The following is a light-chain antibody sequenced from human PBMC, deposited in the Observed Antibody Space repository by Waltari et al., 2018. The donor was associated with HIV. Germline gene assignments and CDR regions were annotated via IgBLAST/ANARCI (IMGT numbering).Light chain of an antibody. Sequence: QSVLTQPPSASGTPGQRVTLSCSGSSSNIGSNTGNWYQQPPGTAPNLLIYSKNRRPSVVPDRFSGSKSGTSASLAISGLQSEDEADYYCAAWDDSLNGPGVVFGGGTKLTVL. V-gene: IGLV1-44*01. CDR3: AAWDDSLNGPGVV. CDR2: SKN. CDR1: SSNIGSNT. J-gene: IGLJ2*01.